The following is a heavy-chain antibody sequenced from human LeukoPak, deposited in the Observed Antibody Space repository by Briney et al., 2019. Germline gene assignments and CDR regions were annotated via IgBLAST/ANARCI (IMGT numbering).Heavy chain of an antibody. J-gene: IGHJ3*02. CDR2: IKQDGSEK. D-gene: IGHD5-12*01. CDR1: GFTFSSYW. V-gene: IGHV3-7*01. CDR3: SGYEFSEAFDI. Sequence: GGSLRLSCAASGFTFSSYWMSWVRQAPGKGLEWVANIKQDGSEKYYVDSVKGRFTISRDNAKNSLYLQMNSLRAEDTAVYYCSGYEFSEAFDIWGQGTMVTVSS.